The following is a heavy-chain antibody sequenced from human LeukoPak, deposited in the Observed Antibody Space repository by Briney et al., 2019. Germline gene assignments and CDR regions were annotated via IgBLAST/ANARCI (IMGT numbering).Heavy chain of an antibody. CDR3: AKDYYGGNPDY. CDR1: GLTFRSYG. CDR2: ISYDGSNK. J-gene: IGHJ4*02. D-gene: IGHD4-23*01. Sequence: GGSLKLSCEALGLTFRSYGMHGVGQAPGKGLEWVAVISYDGSNKYYADSVKGRFTISRDNSKNTLYLQMNSLRAEDTAVYYCAKDYYGGNPDYWGQGTLVTVSS. V-gene: IGHV3-30*18.